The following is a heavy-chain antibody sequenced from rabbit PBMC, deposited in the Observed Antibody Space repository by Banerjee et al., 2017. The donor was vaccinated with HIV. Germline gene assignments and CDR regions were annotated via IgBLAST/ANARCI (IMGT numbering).Heavy chain of an antibody. V-gene: IGHV1S45*01. J-gene: IGHJ4*01. CDR1: GFSFSSSYY. CDR2: IYTGSGST. D-gene: IGHD2-1*01. CDR3: AREGSYDDYGTFNL. Sequence: QEQLEESGGDLVKPEGSLTLTCTASGFSFSSSYYMCWVRQAPGKGLEWIGCIYTGSGSTYYASWAKGRFTISKTSSTTVTLQMTSLTAADTATYFCAREGSYDDYGTFNLWGQGTLVTVS.